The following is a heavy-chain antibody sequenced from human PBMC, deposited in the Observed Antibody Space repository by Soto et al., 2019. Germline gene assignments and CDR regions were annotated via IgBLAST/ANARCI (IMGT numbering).Heavy chain of an antibody. CDR3: AREAYCTSTTCSAFDY. D-gene: IGHD2-2*01. CDR2: INSKSGGT. J-gene: IGHJ4*02. CDR1: GYTFSDYY. V-gene: IGHV1-2*02. Sequence: QVQLVQSGAEVKKPGASVKVSCKASGYTFSDYYMHWVRQAPGQGLEWMGWINSKSGGTGYAEKFQGRVTMSRDTSISTAYMELRSLRSDDTAMYYCAREAYCTSTTCSAFDYWGQGTLVTVSS.